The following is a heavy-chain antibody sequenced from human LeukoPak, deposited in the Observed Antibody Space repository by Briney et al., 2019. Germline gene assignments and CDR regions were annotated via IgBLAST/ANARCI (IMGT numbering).Heavy chain of an antibody. Sequence: GGSLRLSCAASGFTFSGSGMSWVRQAPGKGLEWISSSGDSDGSTYYADSLKGRFTISRDNSKNTLYLQMNNLRAEDTAVYYCAKGGCRGTCNPLAYWGQGALVTVSS. V-gene: IGHV3-23*01. CDR3: AKGGCRGTCNPLAY. CDR1: GFTFSGSG. D-gene: IGHD2-15*01. J-gene: IGHJ4*02. CDR2: SGDSDGST.